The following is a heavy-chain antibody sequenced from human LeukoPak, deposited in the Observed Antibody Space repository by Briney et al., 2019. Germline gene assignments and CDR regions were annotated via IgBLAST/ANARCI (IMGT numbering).Heavy chain of an antibody. CDR2: VKRDGSEK. J-gene: IGHJ4*02. D-gene: IGHD6-13*01. CDR1: GFTFSSYS. CDR3: ARGRGSWYGVYFDY. V-gene: IGHV3-7*01. Sequence: GGSLRLSCAASGFTFSSYSMSWVRQAPGKGLEWVANVKRDGSEKYYVDSVKGRFTISRDNAKNSLYLQMNSLRTEDTAVYYCARGRGSWYGVYFDYWGQGTLVTVSS.